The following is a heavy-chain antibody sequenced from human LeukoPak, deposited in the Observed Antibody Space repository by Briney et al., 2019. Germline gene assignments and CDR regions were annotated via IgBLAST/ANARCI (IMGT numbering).Heavy chain of an antibody. CDR2: IKSKTDGGTT. J-gene: IGHJ5*02. CDR3: TTVVAAAVNGWFDP. V-gene: IGHV3-15*01. D-gene: IGHD6-13*01. CDR1: GFTFNNAW. Sequence: GGSLRLSCATPGFTFNNAWMNWGRQAPGKGLEWVGRIKSKTDGGTTDYAAPVKDRFTISRDDSKNTLYLQMNSLRTEDTAVYYCTTVVAAAVNGWFDPWGQGTLVTVSS.